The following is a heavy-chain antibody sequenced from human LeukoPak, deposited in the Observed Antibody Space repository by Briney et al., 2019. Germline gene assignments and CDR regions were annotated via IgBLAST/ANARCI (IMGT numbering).Heavy chain of an antibody. CDR1: GFTFSSYS. V-gene: IGHV3-21*01. Sequence: GGSLRLSCAASGFTFSSYSMNWVRQAPGKGLEWVSSISSSSSYIYYADSVKGRFTISRDNAKNSLYLQMNSLRAEDSAVYYCAPLGVLISGYRAFDIWGQGTMVAVSS. J-gene: IGHJ3*02. D-gene: IGHD3-3*01. CDR3: APLGVLISGYRAFDI. CDR2: ISSSSSYI.